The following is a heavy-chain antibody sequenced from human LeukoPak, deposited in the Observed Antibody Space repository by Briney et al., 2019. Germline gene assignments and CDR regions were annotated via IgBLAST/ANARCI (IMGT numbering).Heavy chain of an antibody. CDR1: GGSISGYF. Sequence: PSETLSLTCTVSGGSISGYFWNWIRQPPGKGLEWIGFIYYSGSTNYNPSLKSRVTISVDTSENQFSLQLSSVTAADTAVYYCARLGFCSGGRCLADYWGQGTLVTVSS. J-gene: IGHJ4*02. CDR2: IYYSGST. V-gene: IGHV4-59*08. D-gene: IGHD2-15*01. CDR3: ARLGFCSGGRCLADY.